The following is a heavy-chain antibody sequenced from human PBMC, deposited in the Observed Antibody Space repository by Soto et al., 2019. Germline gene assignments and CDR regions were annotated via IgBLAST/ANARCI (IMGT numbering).Heavy chain of an antibody. Sequence: SETLSLTCTVSGGSVRSGRYYWSWIRQPPGKGLEWIGYVFYSGSTRYNPSLNSRVTISVDTSKNQFSLKLTSVTAADTAMYYCARVHLPSAAVDDVYSFDYWGQGTLVTVSS. J-gene: IGHJ4*02. CDR3: ARVHLPSAAVDDVYSFDY. CDR2: VFYSGST. CDR1: GGSVRSGRYY. D-gene: IGHD6-19*01. V-gene: IGHV4-61*01.